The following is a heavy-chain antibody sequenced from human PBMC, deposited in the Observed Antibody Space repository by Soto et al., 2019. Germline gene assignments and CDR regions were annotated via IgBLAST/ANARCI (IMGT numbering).Heavy chain of an antibody. J-gene: IGHJ6*02. D-gene: IGHD6-19*01. CDR2: INPNSGGT. V-gene: IGHV1-2*01. CDR1: GYTFTGAY. CDR3: ARDFTTRSDGVDV. Sequence: QAQLVPSGAAVKKPGASVKVSCKASGYTFTGAYIHWVRLAPGQGLEWMGCINPNSGGTELAKKFQGRVVGTRDTSITAVYMEMNRLRSDDTGVYYCARDFTTRSDGVDVWGQGTAVTVSS.